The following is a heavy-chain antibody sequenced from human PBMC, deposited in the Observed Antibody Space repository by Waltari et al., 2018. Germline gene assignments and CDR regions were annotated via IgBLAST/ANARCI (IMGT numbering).Heavy chain of an antibody. CDR2: IWYDGRNK. CDR1: GFTFSSYG. Sequence: QVQLVESGGGVVQPGRSLRLSCAASGFTFSSYGMPWVRQAPGKGREWVEVIWYDGRNKYYADSGKGRFTISRDNSKNKLYLQMNSLRAEDTAVYYCARSYSSSWYWYAFDIWGQGTMVTVSS. CDR3: ARSYSSSWYWYAFDI. V-gene: IGHV3-33*01. J-gene: IGHJ3*02. D-gene: IGHD6-13*01.